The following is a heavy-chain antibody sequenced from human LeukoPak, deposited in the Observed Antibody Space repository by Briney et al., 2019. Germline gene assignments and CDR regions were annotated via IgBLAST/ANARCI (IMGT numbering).Heavy chain of an antibody. J-gene: IGHJ4*02. CDR1: GYTFTSYG. V-gene: IGHV1-18*01. Sequence: ASVKVSCKASGYTFTSYGISWVRQAPGQGLEGMGWISAYNGNTNYAQKLQGRVTMTTDTSTSKAYMELRSLRSDDTAVYYGARVYYDILSGYLDYWGQGTLVTVSS. CDR2: ISAYNGNT. CDR3: ARVYYDILSGYLDY. D-gene: IGHD3-9*01.